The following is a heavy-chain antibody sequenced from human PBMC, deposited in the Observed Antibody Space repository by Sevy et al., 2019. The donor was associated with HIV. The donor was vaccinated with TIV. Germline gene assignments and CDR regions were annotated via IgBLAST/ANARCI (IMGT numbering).Heavy chain of an antibody. Sequence: GGSLRLSCAASGFTFRSYAMSWVRQAPGKGLEWVSAISGSGGSTYYADSVKGRFTISRDNSKNTLYLQMNSLRAEDKAVYYCAKDRGSSGWYIRYYFDYWGQGTLVTVSS. CDR2: ISGSGGST. V-gene: IGHV3-23*01. J-gene: IGHJ4*02. CDR1: GFTFRSYA. CDR3: AKDRGSSGWYIRYYFDY. D-gene: IGHD6-19*01.